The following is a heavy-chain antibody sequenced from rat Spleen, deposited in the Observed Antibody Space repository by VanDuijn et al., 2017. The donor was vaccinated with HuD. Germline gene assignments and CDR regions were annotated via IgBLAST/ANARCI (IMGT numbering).Heavy chain of an antibody. V-gene: IGHV2-45*01. CDR2: MWSGGRT. D-gene: IGHD1-11*01. CDR3: AREEHSAFFDY. Sequence: QVQLKESGPGLVQPSQTLSLTCTVSGFSLTSTGVSWVRQPPGKGLEWMGVMWSGGRTDYNSALKSRLSISRDTSKNQVFLKLNSLQSEDTTTYYCAREEHSAFFDYWGQGVMVTVSS. J-gene: IGHJ2*01. CDR1: GFSLTSTG.